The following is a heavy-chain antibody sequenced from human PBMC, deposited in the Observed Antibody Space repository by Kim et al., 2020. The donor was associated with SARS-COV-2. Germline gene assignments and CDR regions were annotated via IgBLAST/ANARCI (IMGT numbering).Heavy chain of an antibody. J-gene: IGHJ3*02. CDR3: ARDRWPDAFDI. D-gene: IGHD2-15*01. CDR2: SYTSGST. V-gene: IGHV4-4*07. Sequence: SETLSLTCTVSGGSISSNYWSWIRQPAGQGLEWIWRSYTSGSTTYNPSLKSRVTMSVDTSKNQFSLKLSSVTAADTAVYYCARDRWPDAFDIWGQGTMVTVSS. CDR1: GGSISSNY.